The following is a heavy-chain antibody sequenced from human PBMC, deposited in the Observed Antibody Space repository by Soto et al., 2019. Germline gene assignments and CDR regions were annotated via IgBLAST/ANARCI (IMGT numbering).Heavy chain of an antibody. Sequence: SETLSLTCTVSGGSISSSSYYWGWIRQPPGKGLEWIGSIYYSGSTYYNPSLKSRVTISVDTSKDQFSLKLSSVTAADTAVYYCDCYYDSSGTNHAFDIWGQGTMVTVSS. J-gene: IGHJ3*02. D-gene: IGHD3-22*01. CDR3: DCYYDSSGTNHAFDI. CDR1: GGSISSSSYY. V-gene: IGHV4-39*01. CDR2: IYYSGST.